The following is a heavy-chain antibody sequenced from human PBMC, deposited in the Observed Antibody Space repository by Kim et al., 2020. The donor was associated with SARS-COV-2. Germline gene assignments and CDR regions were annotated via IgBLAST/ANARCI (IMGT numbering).Heavy chain of an antibody. D-gene: IGHD3-16*02. CDR1: GFTFSNYA. V-gene: IGHV3-23*01. CDR2: ITGSAFDT. Sequence: GGSLRLSCAASGFTFSNYAMIWVRQAPGKGLEWVSTITGSAFDTRHADSVKGRFTISRDNSKNTLYLQMNSLRDEDTAVYYCATYRAYIPQYWGQGTLVTVSS. CDR3: ATYRAYIPQY. J-gene: IGHJ4*02.